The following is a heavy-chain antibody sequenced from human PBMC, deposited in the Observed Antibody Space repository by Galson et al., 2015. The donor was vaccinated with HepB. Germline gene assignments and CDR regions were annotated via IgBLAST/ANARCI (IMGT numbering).Heavy chain of an antibody. CDR1: GFTFSSYA. D-gene: IGHD1-26*01. Sequence: SLRLSCAASGFTFSSYAMSWVRQAPGKGLEWVSAISGSGGSTYYADSVKGRFTISRDNSKNTLYLQMNSLRAEDTAVYYCAKDSWELLSFDYWGQGTLVTVSS. V-gene: IGHV3-23*01. CDR3: AKDSWELLSFDY. J-gene: IGHJ4*02. CDR2: ISGSGGST.